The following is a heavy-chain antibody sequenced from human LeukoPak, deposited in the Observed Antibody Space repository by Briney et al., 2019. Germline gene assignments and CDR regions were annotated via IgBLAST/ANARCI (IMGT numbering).Heavy chain of an antibody. CDR2: IKQDGSEK. V-gene: IGHV3-7*01. CDR3: AGHWDYYGSGSDY. CDR1: GLTFSSYW. D-gene: IGHD3-10*01. Sequence: GGSLRLSCAASGLTFSSYWMSWVRQAPGKGLEWVANIKQDGSEKYYADSVKGRFTISRDNAKNSLYLQMNSLRAEDTAVYYCAGHWDYYGSGSDYWGQGTLVTVSS. J-gene: IGHJ4*02.